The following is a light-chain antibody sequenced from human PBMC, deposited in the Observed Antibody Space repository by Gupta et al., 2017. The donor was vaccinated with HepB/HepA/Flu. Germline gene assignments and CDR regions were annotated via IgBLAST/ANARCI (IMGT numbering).Light chain of an antibody. CDR1: QTIANY. CDR3: QQTDSSFRT. V-gene: IGKV1-39*01. Sequence: DIQMTQSPSSLSASVGDRVTITCRASQTIANYLNWYQQKPGKAPEVLIYVTSRWKSGVPSRFSGSGSETDFTLTISSLQPEDSATYYCQQTDSSFRTFGQGTKVEIK. CDR2: VTS. J-gene: IGKJ1*01.